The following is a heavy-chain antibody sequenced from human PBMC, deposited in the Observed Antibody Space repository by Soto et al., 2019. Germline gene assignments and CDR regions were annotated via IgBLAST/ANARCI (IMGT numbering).Heavy chain of an antibody. J-gene: IGHJ6*02. Sequence: ASVKVSCKSSGYTFINYDINWVRQATGQGLEWMGRMDPDTGNTVYTRTFQGRVTMTRDTSISTAYMELSGLRSQDTAVYYCAVGLDSYGLDVWGQGTAVTVSS. V-gene: IGHV1-8*01. CDR1: GYTFINYD. CDR3: AVGLDSYGLDV. CDR2: MDPDTGNT.